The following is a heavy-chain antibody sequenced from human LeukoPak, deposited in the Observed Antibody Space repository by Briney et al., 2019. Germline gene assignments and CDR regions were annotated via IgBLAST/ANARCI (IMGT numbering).Heavy chain of an antibody. V-gene: IGHV3-15*01. CDR1: GFTFSNAW. Sequence: KHWGVLRLSCAASGFTFSNAWMSWVRQAPGKGLEWIGHIKSKTDGGTTDYAAPVKGRFTISRDDSEDTLYLQMNSLKTEDTALYYCTLDRVPSRQLWATYFDYWGQGTLVTVSS. CDR3: TLDRVPSRQLWATYFDY. D-gene: IGHD5-18*01. J-gene: IGHJ4*02. CDR2: IKSKTDGGTT.